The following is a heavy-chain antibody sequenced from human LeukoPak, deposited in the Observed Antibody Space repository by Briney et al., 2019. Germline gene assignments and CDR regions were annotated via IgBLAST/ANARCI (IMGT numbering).Heavy chain of an antibody. CDR2: INQDETEK. CDR3: VKPYYYSSGSLS. V-gene: IGHV3-7*01. Sequence: GGSLRLSCAASGFTFSNYGIHWVRQAPGKGLEWVATINQDETEKYYVDSLTGRFTISRDNAKNSLSLQMNSLRADDTAVYYCVKPYYYSSGSLSWGQGTLVTVSS. J-gene: IGHJ4*02. CDR1: GFTFSNYG. D-gene: IGHD3-10*01.